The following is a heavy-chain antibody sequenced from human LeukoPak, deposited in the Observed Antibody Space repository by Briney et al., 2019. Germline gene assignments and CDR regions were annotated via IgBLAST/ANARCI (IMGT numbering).Heavy chain of an antibody. CDR3: ARVDEWELLFDY. Sequence: GGCLRLSCTASGFTFSSYSMNLVRQAPGKGLEWVSSISTSSSYIYYADSVKGRFTISRDNSKNTLYLQMNSLRAEDTAVYYCARVDEWELLFDYWGQGTLVTVSS. CDR1: GFTFSSYS. J-gene: IGHJ4*02. CDR2: ISTSSSYI. V-gene: IGHV3-21*01. D-gene: IGHD1-26*01.